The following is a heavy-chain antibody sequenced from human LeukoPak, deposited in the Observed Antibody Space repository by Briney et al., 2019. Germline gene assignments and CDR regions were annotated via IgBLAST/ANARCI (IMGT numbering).Heavy chain of an antibody. CDR2: IYTSGST. CDR1: GGSISSYY. Sequence: SETLSLTCTVSGGSISSYYWSWIRQPAGKGLEWIGRIYTSGSTNYNPSLKSRVTMSVDTSKNQFSLKLSSVTAADTAVYYCARGPYGSGSYKMDVWGKGTTVTISS. CDR3: ARGPYGSGSYKMDV. D-gene: IGHD3-10*01. V-gene: IGHV4-4*07. J-gene: IGHJ6*04.